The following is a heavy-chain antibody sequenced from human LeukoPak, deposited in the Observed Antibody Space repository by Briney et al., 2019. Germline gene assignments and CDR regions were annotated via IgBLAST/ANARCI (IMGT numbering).Heavy chain of an antibody. CDR3: AKDENYYDSSGYYEYYFDY. J-gene: IGHJ4*02. Sequence: GGSLRLSCAASGFTFSTYVMHWVRQAPGKGLEWVAVISYDGGSKYYADSVKGRFTISRDNSKNTLYLQMNSLRAEDTAVYYCAKDENYYDSSGYYEYYFDYWGQGTLVTVSS. V-gene: IGHV3-30*04. CDR1: GFTFSTYV. CDR2: ISYDGGSK. D-gene: IGHD3-22*01.